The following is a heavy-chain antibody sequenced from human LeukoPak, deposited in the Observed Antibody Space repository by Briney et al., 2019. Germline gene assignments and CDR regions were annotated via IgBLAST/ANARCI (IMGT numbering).Heavy chain of an antibody. CDR1: GFTFSSYS. CDR3: ARSIHFDY. CDR2: ISSGSSTI. D-gene: IGHD6-6*01. V-gene: IGHV3-48*01. J-gene: IGHJ4*02. Sequence: PSGGSLRLSCAASGFTFSSYSMNWVRLAPGKGLEWVSYISSGSSTIYYADSLKGRFTISRDNAKNSLYLQMNSLRAEDTAVYYCARSIHFDYWGQGTLVTVSS.